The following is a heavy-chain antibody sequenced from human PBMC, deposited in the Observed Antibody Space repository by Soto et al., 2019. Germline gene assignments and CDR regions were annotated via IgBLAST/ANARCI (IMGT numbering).Heavy chain of an antibody. D-gene: IGHD3-10*01. V-gene: IGHV4-39*01. CDR1: GGYISSSSYY. CDR2: IYYNGTT. CDR3: ATLWGQD. Sequence: QLQLPESGPGLVTPSETLSLTCTVSGGYISSSSYYWGWIRQPPGKLLEWIGRIYYNGTTYYNPSLHSRVTISVDTSKSQFSLTLGSVTAADTAVYYCATLWGQDWDQGTLVTVSS. J-gene: IGHJ4*02.